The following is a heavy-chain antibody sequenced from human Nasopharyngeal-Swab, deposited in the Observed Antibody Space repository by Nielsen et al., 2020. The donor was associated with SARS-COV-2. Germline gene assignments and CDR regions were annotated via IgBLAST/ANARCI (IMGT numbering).Heavy chain of an antibody. CDR1: GGSISSNSYY. CDR2: FSYSGTT. CDR3: ASYYYDSSDYSYWFDP. Sequence: SETLSLTCTVSGGSISSNSYYWGWIRQSPGKGLEWIGSFSYSGTTYFNPPLKSRVTISVDTSKNQFSVKLSSVTAADTAVYYCASYYYDSSDYSYWFDPWGQGTLVTVSS. V-gene: IGHV4-39*01. D-gene: IGHD3-22*01. J-gene: IGHJ5*02.